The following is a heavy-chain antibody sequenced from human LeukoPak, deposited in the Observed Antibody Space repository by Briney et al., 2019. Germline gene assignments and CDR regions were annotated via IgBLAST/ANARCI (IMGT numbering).Heavy chain of an antibody. D-gene: IGHD3-10*01. V-gene: IGHV4-59*08. Sequence: SETLSLTCTVSGGSISSYYWSWIRQPPGKGLEWIGYIYYSGSTNYNPSLKSRVTISVDTSKNQFSLKLSSVTAADTAVYYCARLYLSSGSLFDYWGQGTLVTVSP. J-gene: IGHJ4*02. CDR2: IYYSGST. CDR3: ARLYLSSGSLFDY. CDR1: GGSISSYY.